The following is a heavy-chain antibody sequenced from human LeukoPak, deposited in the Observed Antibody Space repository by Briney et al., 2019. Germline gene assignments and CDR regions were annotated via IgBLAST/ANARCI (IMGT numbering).Heavy chain of an antibody. CDR2: IQYDRTNE. Sequence: PGGSLRLSCAASAFTLSNYGMHWVRQAPGKGLEWVAYIQYDRTNEQYAHSVKGRFRISRDNSNNILYLQMNSLRTEDTAVYYCARHSSGYYYDPFDYWGQGTLVTVSS. CDR3: ARHSSGYYYDPFDY. J-gene: IGHJ4*02. D-gene: IGHD3-22*01. CDR1: AFTLSNYG. V-gene: IGHV3-30*02.